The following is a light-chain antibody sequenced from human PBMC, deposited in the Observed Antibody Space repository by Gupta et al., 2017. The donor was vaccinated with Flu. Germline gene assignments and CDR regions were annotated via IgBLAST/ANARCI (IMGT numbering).Light chain of an antibody. Sequence: EIVLMQSPASLSLSPGERATTSCRASQGVSSSSLAWYQQKPGQAPRLVIYAGSTRAAGIPDRFSGSGSGTDFALTISRLEPEDFAVYYCQHDGSSPYTFGQGTKIEIK. CDR3: QHDGSSPYT. CDR2: AGS. V-gene: IGKV3-20*01. J-gene: IGKJ2*01. CDR1: QGVSSSS.